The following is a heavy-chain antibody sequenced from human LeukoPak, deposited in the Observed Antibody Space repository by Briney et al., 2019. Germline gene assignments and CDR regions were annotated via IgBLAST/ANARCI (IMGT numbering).Heavy chain of an antibody. CDR2: ISSSSTI. V-gene: IGHV3-48*01. D-gene: IGHD1-26*01. J-gene: IGHJ4*02. Sequence: GGSLRLSCAAYGFIFNAYSMNWVRQAPGKGLEWVSYISSSSTIYYADSVKGRFTISRDSAKNSLYLQMNSLRAEDTAVYYCARDADSDDYLDYWGQGTLVTVSS. CDR1: GFIFNAYS. CDR3: ARDADSDDYLDY.